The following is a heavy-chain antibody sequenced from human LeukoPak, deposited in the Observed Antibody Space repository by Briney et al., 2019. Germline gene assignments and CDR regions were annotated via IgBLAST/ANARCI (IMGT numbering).Heavy chain of an antibody. CDR1: GFTFGDYV. D-gene: IGHD2/OR15-2a*01. CDR3: SCDFYDAFDI. CDR2: IRSKTYGGTT. Sequence: GGSLRLSCTASGFTFGDYVMSWFRQTPGKGLEWVGFIRSKTYGGTTEYAASVKGRFTISRDDSISIAYLQMNSLKTEDTAVYYCSCDFYDAFDIWGQGTMVTVSS. V-gene: IGHV3-49*03. J-gene: IGHJ3*02.